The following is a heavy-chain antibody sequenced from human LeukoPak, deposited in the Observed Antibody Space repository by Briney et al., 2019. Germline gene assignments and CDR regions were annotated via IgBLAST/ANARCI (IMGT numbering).Heavy chain of an antibody. CDR1: GYTFTGYY. J-gene: IGHJ5*02. CDR3: ARDCRDDGSGWYGFVDP. D-gene: IGHD6-19*01. Sequence: GASVKVSCKASGYTFTGYYMHWVRQAPGQGLEWMGWINPNSGGTNYAQKFQGRVTMTRDTSISTAYMELSRLRSDDTAVYYCARDCRDDGSGWYGFVDPWGQGTLVTVSS. V-gene: IGHV1-2*02. CDR2: INPNSGGT.